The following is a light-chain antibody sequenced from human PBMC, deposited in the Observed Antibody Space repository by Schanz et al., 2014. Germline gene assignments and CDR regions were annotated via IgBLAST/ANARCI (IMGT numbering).Light chain of an antibody. CDR3: CSYAGSNSLRV. CDR2: EDS. Sequence: QSALTQPASVSGSPGQSITISCTGTSSDVGSYNLVSWYQQHPGKAPKLMIYEDSKRPSGVSNRFSGSKSGNTASLTISGLQAEDEADYYCCSYAGSNSLRVFGTGTKLTVL. CDR1: SSDVGSYNL. J-gene: IGLJ1*01. V-gene: IGLV2-23*01.